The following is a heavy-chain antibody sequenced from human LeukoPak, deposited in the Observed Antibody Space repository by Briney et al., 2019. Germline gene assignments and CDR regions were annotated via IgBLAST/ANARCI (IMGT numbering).Heavy chain of an antibody. J-gene: IGHJ4*02. CDR3: ARDRGGTGDFDY. Sequence: AASVNVSFKASGYTFNAHGMSWVRQAPGQGLEWMGWISGTGGNTDYAEKFQGRVTIARDTSASTAYMELSSLRSEDTAVYYCARDRGGTGDFDYWGQGTLVTVSS. CDR1: GYTFNAHG. V-gene: IGHV1-18*01. D-gene: IGHD1-1*01. CDR2: ISGTGGNT.